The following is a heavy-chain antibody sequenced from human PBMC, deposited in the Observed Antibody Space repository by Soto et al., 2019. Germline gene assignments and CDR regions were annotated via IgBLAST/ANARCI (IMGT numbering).Heavy chain of an antibody. CDR2: TYYRSKWYN. J-gene: IGHJ4*02. CDR3: AREAVNWNYRIFDY. Sequence: SQTLSLTCAISGDSVSSNSAAWNWIRQSPSRGLEWLGRTYYRSKWYNDYAGSVKSRITIDPDTSKNQFSLQLNSVTPEDTVVYYCAREAVNWNYRIFDYWGQGTLVTVSS. D-gene: IGHD1-7*01. CDR1: GDSVSSNSAA. V-gene: IGHV6-1*01.